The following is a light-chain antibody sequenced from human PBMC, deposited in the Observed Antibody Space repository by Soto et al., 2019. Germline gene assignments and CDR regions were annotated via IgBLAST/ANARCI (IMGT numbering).Light chain of an antibody. J-gene: IGLJ3*02. V-gene: IGLV2-14*01. CDR1: SSDVGGYNY. CDR3: SSYTNSNTLV. Sequence: QSALTQPPSASGSPGQSVAISCTGTSSDVGGYNYVSWYQQHPGKAPKLMIYEVNKRPSGVSNRFSGSKSGNTASLTISGLQAEDEADYYCSSYTNSNTLVFGGGTKLTVL. CDR2: EVN.